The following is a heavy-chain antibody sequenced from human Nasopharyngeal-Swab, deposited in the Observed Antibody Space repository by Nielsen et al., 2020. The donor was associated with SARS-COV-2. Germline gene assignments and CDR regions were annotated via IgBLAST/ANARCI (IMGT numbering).Heavy chain of an antibody. CDR1: GATFSSYA. CDR2: IIPIIGIA. J-gene: IGHJ6*02. Sequence: SVKVSCKASGATFSSYAIRWVRQAPGQGLEWMGGIIPIIGIATYAQKLQGRVTMTTDTSTSTAYMELRSLRFDDTAVYYCARGGEYCSGGSCYLNYYYGMDVWGQGTTVTVSS. V-gene: IGHV1-69*10. D-gene: IGHD2-15*01. CDR3: ARGGEYCSGGSCYLNYYYGMDV.